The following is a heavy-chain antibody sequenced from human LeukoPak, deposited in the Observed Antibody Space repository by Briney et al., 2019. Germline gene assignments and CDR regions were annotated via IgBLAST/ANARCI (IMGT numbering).Heavy chain of an antibody. D-gene: IGHD2-15*01. CDR1: GGSISSYY. CDR2: IYYSGST. Sequence: KPSETLSLTCTVSGGSISSYYWSWIRQPPGKGLEWIGYIYYSGSTNYNPSLKSRVTISVDTSKNQFSLKLSSVTAADTAVYYCARLGYCSGGSCPHPVDHWGQGTLVTVSS. CDR3: ARLGYCSGGSCPHPVDH. J-gene: IGHJ4*02. V-gene: IGHV4-59*08.